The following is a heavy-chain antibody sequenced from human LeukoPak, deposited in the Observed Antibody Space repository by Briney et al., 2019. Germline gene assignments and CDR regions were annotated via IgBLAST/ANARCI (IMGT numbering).Heavy chain of an antibody. V-gene: IGHV3-11*01. CDR2: ISSSGTTI. J-gene: IGHJ4*02. CDR1: GFTFSDYY. Sequence: GGSPRLSCAASGFTFSDYYMSWIRQAPGKGLEWVSYISSSGTTIYYADSVKGRFTISRDNAKNSLYLQMNSLRAEDTAVYYCARRRDSGSLQHFDYWGQGTLVTVSS. D-gene: IGHD1-26*01. CDR3: ARRRDSGSLQHFDY.